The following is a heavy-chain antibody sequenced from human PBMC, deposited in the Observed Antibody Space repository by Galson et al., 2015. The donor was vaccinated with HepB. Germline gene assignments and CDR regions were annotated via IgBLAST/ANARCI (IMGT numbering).Heavy chain of an antibody. D-gene: IGHD5-12*01. Sequence: SETLSLTCAVSGGSISSSNWWSWVRQPPGKGLEWIGEIYHSGSTNYNPSLKSRVTISVDKSKNQFSLKLSSVTAADTAVYYCARGPGIVATIGAFDIWGQGTMVTVSS. CDR1: GGSISSSNW. V-gene: IGHV4-4*02. CDR2: IYHSGST. CDR3: ARGPGIVATIGAFDI. J-gene: IGHJ3*02.